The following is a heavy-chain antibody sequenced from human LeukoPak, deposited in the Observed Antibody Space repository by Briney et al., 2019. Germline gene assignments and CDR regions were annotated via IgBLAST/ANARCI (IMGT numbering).Heavy chain of an antibody. CDR3: VKTMVAFGGLIRTDAFDI. V-gene: IGHV3-64D*06. CDR1: GFTFSSYA. CDR2: INNGGGSS. J-gene: IGHJ3*02. D-gene: IGHD3-16*01. Sequence: GGSLRLSCAASGFTFSSYAMSGVRQAPGKGLEYVSGINNGGGSSHDAVYAKGRFNISRENYKHVLYLQLSSLRPEDTAFYYCVKTMVAFGGLIRTDAFDIWGQGTMVTVSS.